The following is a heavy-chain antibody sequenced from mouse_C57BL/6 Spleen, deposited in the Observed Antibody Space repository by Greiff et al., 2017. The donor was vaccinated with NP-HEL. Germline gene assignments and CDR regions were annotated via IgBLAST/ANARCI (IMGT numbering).Heavy chain of an antibody. J-gene: IGHJ4*01. Sequence: VQGVESGPELVKPGASVKISCKASGYAFSRSWMNWVKQRPGKGLEWIGRIYPGDGDTNYNGKFKGKATLTADKSSSTAYMQLSSLTSEDSAVYFCARYYYGSMDYWGQGTSVTVSS. CDR3: ARYYYGSMDY. CDR2: IYPGDGDT. V-gene: IGHV1-82*01. CDR1: GYAFSRSW. D-gene: IGHD1-1*01.